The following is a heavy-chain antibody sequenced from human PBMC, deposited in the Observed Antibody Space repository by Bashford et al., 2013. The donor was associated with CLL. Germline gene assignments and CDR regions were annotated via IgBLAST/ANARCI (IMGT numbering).Heavy chain of an antibody. D-gene: IGHD1-1*01. CDR3: ARDQGGGTDY. J-gene: IGHJ4*02. V-gene: IGHV3-53*01. CDR1: GFTVSSND. Sequence: GGSLRLSCAASGFTVSSNDMSWVRQPPGKGLEWVSVIYSGGSTYYADSVKGRFTISRDNSKNTLYLQMNSLRVEDTAIYYCARDQGGGTDYWGQGTLVTVSS. CDR2: IYSGGST.